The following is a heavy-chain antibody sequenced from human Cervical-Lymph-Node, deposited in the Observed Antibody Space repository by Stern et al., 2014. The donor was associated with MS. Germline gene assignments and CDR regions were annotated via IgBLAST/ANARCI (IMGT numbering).Heavy chain of an antibody. CDR2: IHPNDGSA. Sequence: VQLVESGAEVKKPGASVKVSCKASGYTFTSYYMHWVRQAPGQGLEWMGIIHPNDGSASYAQKFQDRVTMTRDTSTSTLYMELSSLSSEDTAVYYCAGGYTFDYWGQGALVTVSS. J-gene: IGHJ4*02. V-gene: IGHV1-46*01. CDR3: AGGYTFDY. CDR1: GYTFTSYY. D-gene: IGHD5-18*01.